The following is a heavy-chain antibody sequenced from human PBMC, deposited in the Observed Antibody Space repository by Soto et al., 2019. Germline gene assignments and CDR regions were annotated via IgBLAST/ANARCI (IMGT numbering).Heavy chain of an antibody. J-gene: IGHJ4*02. Sequence: EVQLVESGGGLVQPGGSLTLSCAASGFTFSSYWMHWVRQAPGKGLVWVSRIKSDGSGTMYADSVKGRLTISRDNSKNTRYLQRNSLRVEETAVYYCVRGDCNYFDGNGYLGRHWGQGTLVTVSS. CDR3: VRGDCNYFDGNGYLGRH. CDR2: IKSDGSGT. V-gene: IGHV3-74*03. D-gene: IGHD3-22*01. CDR1: GFTFSSYW.